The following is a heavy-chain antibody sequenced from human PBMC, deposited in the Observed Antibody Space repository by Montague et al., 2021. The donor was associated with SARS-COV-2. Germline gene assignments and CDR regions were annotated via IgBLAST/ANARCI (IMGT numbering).Heavy chain of an antibody. CDR1: GFSLSTSGMC. D-gene: IGHD4-23*01. Sequence: PALVKPTQTLTLTCTFSGFSLSTSGMCVSWIRQPPGKALEWLARXDWDDDKYYSTSLKTRLTISKDTSKNQVVLTMTNMDPVDTATYCCARISYGGKPFDYWGQGTLVTVSS. V-gene: IGHV2-70*11. CDR3: ARISYGGKPFDY. J-gene: IGHJ4*02. CDR2: XDWDDDK.